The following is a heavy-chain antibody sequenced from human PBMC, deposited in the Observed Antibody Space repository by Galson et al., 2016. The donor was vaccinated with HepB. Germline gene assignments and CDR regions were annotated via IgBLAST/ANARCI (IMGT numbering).Heavy chain of an antibody. D-gene: IGHD2-15*01. CDR3: AKARSVHLLLFDS. Sequence: SLRLSCAASGFTFSTYAMSWVRQAPGKGLEWASGISGSGGNTYYADSLKGRFTISRDNSKKTLYLQMNGLRAEDTAVYFCAKARSVHLLLFDSWGQGNLVTVSS. CDR1: GFTFSTYA. J-gene: IGHJ4*02. V-gene: IGHV3-23*01. CDR2: ISGSGGNT.